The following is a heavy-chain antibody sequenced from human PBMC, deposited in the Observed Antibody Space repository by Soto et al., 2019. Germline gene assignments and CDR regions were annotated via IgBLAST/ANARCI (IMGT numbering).Heavy chain of an antibody. CDR3: AHSGGVATFHYYYYYYGMDV. CDR1: GFTFSSFS. CDR2: ISSSSSTI. D-gene: IGHD5-12*01. V-gene: IGHV3-48*04. J-gene: IGHJ6*02. Sequence: GGSLRLSCAASGFTFSSFSMNWVRQAPGKGLEWVSYISSSSSTIYYADSVKGRFTISRDNAKNTLYLQMNSLRAEDTAVYYCAHSGGVATFHYYYYYYGMDVWGQGTTVTVSS.